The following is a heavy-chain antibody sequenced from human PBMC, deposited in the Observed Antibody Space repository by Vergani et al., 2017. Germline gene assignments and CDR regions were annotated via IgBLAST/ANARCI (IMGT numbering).Heavy chain of an antibody. CDR1: GGTFSSYA. D-gene: IGHD3-10*01. CDR2: IIPIFGAA. Sequence: QVQLVQSGAEVKKPGSSVKVSCKASGGTFSSYAISWVRQAPGQGLEWMGGIIPIFGAANYAQKFQGRVTITAAESTSTAYMELSSLRSEDTAVYYCARVGGIYYGSGRSYGMDVWGQGTTVTVSS. V-gene: IGHV1-69*01. CDR3: ARVGGIYYGSGRSYGMDV. J-gene: IGHJ6*02.